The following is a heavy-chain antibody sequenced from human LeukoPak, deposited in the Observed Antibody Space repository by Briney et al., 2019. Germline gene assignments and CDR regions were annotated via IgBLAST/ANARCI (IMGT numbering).Heavy chain of an antibody. J-gene: IGHJ2*01. CDR1: GGSIRSYY. V-gene: IGHV4-59*01. Sequence: SETLSVTCTVSGGSIRSYYWSWVRQPPGKGLEWIGHIYYSGSTNYNPSLKSRVTIPVDTSKNQFSLKLSSVTAADTAVYYCARVYYSNSYDYWYFDLWGRGTLVTVSS. CDR3: ARVYYSNSYDYWYFDL. CDR2: IYYSGST. D-gene: IGHD6-13*01.